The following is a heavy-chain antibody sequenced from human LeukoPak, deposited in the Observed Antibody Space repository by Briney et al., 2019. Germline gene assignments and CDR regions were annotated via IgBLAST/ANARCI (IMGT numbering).Heavy chain of an antibody. CDR3: AKDMGPYYYDSSGVPDY. J-gene: IGHJ4*02. D-gene: IGHD3-22*01. V-gene: IGHV3-43*02. Sequence: GGSLRLSCAASGFTFDDYAMHWVRQAPGKGLEWVSLISVDGGSTYYADSVKGRFTISRDNSKNSLYLQMNSLRTEDTALYYCAKDMGPYYYDSSGVPDYWGQGTLVTVSS. CDR2: ISVDGGST. CDR1: GFTFDDYA.